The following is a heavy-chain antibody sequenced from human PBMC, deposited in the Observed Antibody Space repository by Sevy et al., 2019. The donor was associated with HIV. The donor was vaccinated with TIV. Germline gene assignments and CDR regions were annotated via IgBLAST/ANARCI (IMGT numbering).Heavy chain of an antibody. CDR2: IIPIFGTA. Sequence: ASVKVSCKASGGTFSSYAISWVRQAPGQGLEWMGGIIPIFGTANYAQKFQGRVTITADKSTSTAYMELSSLRSEDTAVYYCARVQGVLRFLEWLSYNWFDPWGQGTLVTVSS. CDR3: ARVQGVLRFLEWLSYNWFDP. J-gene: IGHJ5*02. CDR1: GGTFSSYA. D-gene: IGHD3-3*01. V-gene: IGHV1-69*06.